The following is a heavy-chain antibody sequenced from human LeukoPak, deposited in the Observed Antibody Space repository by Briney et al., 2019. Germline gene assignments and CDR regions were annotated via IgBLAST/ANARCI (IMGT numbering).Heavy chain of an antibody. V-gene: IGHV4-31*03. Sequence: SETLSLTCTVSDGSISSGGYYWSWIRQHPGKGLEWIGYIYYSGSTYYNPSLKSRVTISVDTSKNQFSLKLNSVTAADTAVYYCARDRLLNGSGDYYYYYGMDVWGQGTTVTVSS. D-gene: IGHD3-10*01. CDR3: ARDRLLNGSGDYYYYYGMDV. J-gene: IGHJ6*02. CDR2: IYYSGST. CDR1: DGSISSGGYY.